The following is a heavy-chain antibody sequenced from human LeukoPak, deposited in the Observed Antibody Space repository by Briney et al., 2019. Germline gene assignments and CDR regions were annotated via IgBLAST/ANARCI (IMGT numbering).Heavy chain of an antibody. J-gene: IGHJ4*02. CDR1: GFTFSSYA. D-gene: IGHD6-6*01. V-gene: IGHV3-23*01. CDR2: ISGSGGST. Sequence: GGSLRLSCAASGFTFSSYAMSWVRQAPGKGLEWVSAISGSGGSTYYADSVKGRFTISRDNSKNTLYLQMNNLRAEDTAVYYCAKRILVPGGYYFDYWGQGALVTVSS. CDR3: AKRILVPGGYYFDY.